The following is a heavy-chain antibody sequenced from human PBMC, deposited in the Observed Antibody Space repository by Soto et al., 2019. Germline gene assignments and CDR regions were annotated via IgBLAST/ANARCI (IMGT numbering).Heavy chain of an antibody. Sequence: KTSETLSLTCTVSGGSITGYYWSWMRQPPGKGLEWIGYIYYSGSTNSNPSLKSRVAMSVDTSKNQFSLKLTSVTAADTAMYYCAKYGDYWFFDYWGQGTLVTVSS. J-gene: IGHJ4*02. CDR2: IYYSGST. D-gene: IGHD4-17*01. CDR3: AKYGDYWFFDY. V-gene: IGHV4-59*01. CDR1: GGSITGYY.